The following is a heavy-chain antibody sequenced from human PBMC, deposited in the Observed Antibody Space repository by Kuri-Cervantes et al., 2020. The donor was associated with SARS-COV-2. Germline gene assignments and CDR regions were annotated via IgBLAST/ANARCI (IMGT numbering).Heavy chain of an antibody. V-gene: IGHV3-7*01. CDR2: IKQDGSEK. D-gene: IGHD5-24*01. CDR1: GGSFSGYY. CDR3: ARDRLEEATNDY. Sequence: ETLSLTCAVYGGSFSGYYWSWVRQAPGKGLEWVANIKQDGSEKYYVDSVKGRFTISRDNSKNTLYLQMNSLRAEDTAVYYCARDRLEEATNDYWGQGILVTVSS. J-gene: IGHJ4*02.